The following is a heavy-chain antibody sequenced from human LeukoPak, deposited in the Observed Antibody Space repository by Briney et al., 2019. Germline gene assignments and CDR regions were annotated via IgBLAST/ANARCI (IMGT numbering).Heavy chain of an antibody. D-gene: IGHD3-10*01. J-gene: IGHJ4*02. CDR3: AKTDYYGSGSYYKAAGYYFDY. CDR1: GFTFSSYA. Sequence: GGSLRLSCAASGFTFSSYAMSWVRQAPGKGLEWVASISGSGDSTYYADSVKGRFTISRDNSKNTLYLQMNSLRAEDTAVYYCAKTDYYGSGSYYKAAGYYFDYWGQGTLVTVSS. V-gene: IGHV3-23*01. CDR2: ISGSGDST.